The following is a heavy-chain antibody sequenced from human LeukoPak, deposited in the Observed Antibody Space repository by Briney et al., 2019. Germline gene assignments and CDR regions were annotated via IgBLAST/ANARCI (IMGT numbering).Heavy chain of an antibody. Sequence: SETLSLTCTVSGGSMTYYYWSWIRQPPGKGLEWIGYIYTSGSTNYNPSLKSRVTISEDTSRNQFSLKLRSVTAADTAVYYCARQSLSGAFDMWGQGTMVTVSS. CDR3: ARQSLSGAFDM. D-gene: IGHD6-25*01. V-gene: IGHV4-4*09. J-gene: IGHJ3*02. CDR2: IYTSGST. CDR1: GGSMTYYY.